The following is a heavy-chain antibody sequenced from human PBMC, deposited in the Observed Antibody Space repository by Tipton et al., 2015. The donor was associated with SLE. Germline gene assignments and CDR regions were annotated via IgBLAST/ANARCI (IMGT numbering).Heavy chain of an antibody. D-gene: IGHD2-2*01. CDR1: GGSFSGYY. Sequence: TLSLTCAVYGGSFSGYYWSWIRQPPGKGLEWIGEINHSGSTDYNPSLKSRVTISVDTSKNQFSLKLSSVTAADTAVYYCARDLGSTSLGYWGQGTLVTVSS. CDR2: INHSGST. J-gene: IGHJ4*02. CDR3: ARDLGSTSLGY. V-gene: IGHV4-34*01.